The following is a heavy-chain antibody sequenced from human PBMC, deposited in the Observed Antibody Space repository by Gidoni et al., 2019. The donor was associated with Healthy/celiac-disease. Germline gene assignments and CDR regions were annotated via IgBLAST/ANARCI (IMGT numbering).Heavy chain of an antibody. CDR3: ARMRHGYSYAIHGAFDI. J-gene: IGHJ3*02. CDR2: IFSNDEK. Sequence: QVTLKESGPVLVKPTETLTLTCTVSGFPLSIARMGVSWIRQPPGKALEWLAHIFSNDEKSYSTSLKSRLTSSKDTSKSQVVLTMTNMDPVDTATYYCARMRHGYSYAIHGAFDIWGQGTMVTVSS. D-gene: IGHD5-18*01. CDR1: GFPLSIARMG. V-gene: IGHV2-26*01.